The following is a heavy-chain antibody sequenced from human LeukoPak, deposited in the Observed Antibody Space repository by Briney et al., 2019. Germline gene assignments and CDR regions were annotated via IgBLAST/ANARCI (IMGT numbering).Heavy chain of an antibody. Sequence: SETLSLTCAVYGGSFSGYYWSWIRQPPGKGLEWIGEINHSGSTNYNPSLKSRVTISVDTSKNQFSLKLSSVTAADTAVYYCARGSSPQRLITMVRGGSRRSSWFDPWGQGTLVTVSS. V-gene: IGHV4-34*01. J-gene: IGHJ5*02. CDR2: INHSGST. CDR1: GGSFSGYY. CDR3: ARGSSPQRLITMVRGGSRRSSWFDP. D-gene: IGHD3-10*01.